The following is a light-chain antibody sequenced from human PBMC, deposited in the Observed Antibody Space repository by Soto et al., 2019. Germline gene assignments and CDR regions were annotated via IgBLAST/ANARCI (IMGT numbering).Light chain of an antibody. CDR3: QQYNNWPPT. J-gene: IGKJ4*02. CDR2: GAS. Sequence: EIVMTQSPGTLSVSPGERATLSCRASQSVSSNLAWYQQKPGQAPRLLIYGASTMATGIPARFSGRRSGTEFTLTISSPQSEDVALYYCQQYNNWPPTFGRGTKVDIK. V-gene: IGKV3-15*01. CDR1: QSVSSN.